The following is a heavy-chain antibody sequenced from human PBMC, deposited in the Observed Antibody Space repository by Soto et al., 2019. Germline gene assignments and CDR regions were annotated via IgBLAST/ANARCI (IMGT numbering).Heavy chain of an antibody. Sequence: PGGSLRLSCAASGFTVSSNYMSWVRQAPGKGLEWVPVIYSGGSTYYADSVKGRFTISRDNSKNTLYLQMNSLRAEDTAVYYCSSMGYDILTGYYSEYSQHWGQGTLVTVSS. J-gene: IGHJ1*01. D-gene: IGHD3-9*01. V-gene: IGHV3-66*01. CDR2: IYSGGST. CDR3: SSMGYDILTGYYSEYSQH. CDR1: GFTVSSNY.